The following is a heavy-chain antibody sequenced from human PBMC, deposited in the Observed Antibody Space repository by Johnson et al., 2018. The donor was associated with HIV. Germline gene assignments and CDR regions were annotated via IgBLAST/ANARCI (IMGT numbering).Heavy chain of an antibody. D-gene: IGHD2-21*01. CDR3: AGGGGDCGGDCFLGAFDI. CDR2: ISSSGSTR. V-gene: IGHV3-11*01. J-gene: IGHJ3*02. Sequence: QVQLVESGGGLVQPGGSQRLSCAASGFTFSDYYMSWIRQAPGKGLEWVSYISSSGSTRYYADSVKGRFTISTDNAKNSLYLQMHSLRAEDTALYYCAGGGGDCGGDCFLGAFDIWGQGTMVTVSS. CDR1: GFTFSDYY.